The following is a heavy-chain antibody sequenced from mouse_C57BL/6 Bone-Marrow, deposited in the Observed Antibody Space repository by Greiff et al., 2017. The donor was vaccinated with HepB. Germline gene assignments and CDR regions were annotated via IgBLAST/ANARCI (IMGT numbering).Heavy chain of an antibody. V-gene: IGHV1-61*01. CDR1: GYTFTSYW. Sequence: QVQLKQPGAELVRPGSSVKLSCKASGYTFTSYWMDWVKQRPGQGLEWIGNIYPSDSETHYNQKFKDKATLTVDKSSSTAYMELRSLTSEDSAVYYCAPDPYYFDYWGQGTTLTVSS. CDR2: IYPSDSET. CDR3: APDPYYFDY. J-gene: IGHJ2*01.